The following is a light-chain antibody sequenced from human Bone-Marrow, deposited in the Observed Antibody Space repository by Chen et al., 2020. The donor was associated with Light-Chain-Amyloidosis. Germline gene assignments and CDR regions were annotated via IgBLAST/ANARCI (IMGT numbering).Light chain of an antibody. CDR2: EVT. CDR1: SSDVGGDNH. Sequence: QSALTQPASVSGSPGQSITISCTGTSSDVGGDNHVSWYQQHPDKATKLMIYEVTKRPSWVPDRFAGSKSDNAASLTISGLQTEDEADYCCSSYTITNTLVFGSGTRVTVL. V-gene: IGLV2-14*01. J-gene: IGLJ1*01. CDR3: SSYTITNTLV.